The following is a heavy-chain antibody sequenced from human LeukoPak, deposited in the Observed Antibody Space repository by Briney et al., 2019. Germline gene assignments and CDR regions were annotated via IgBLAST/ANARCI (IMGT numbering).Heavy chain of an antibody. Sequence: KASEALSLTCSVSGGSFSSSNYYWSWIRQPPGKALDWVGYIYYSGTTKYNPSLKSRVTISVDTSKNQFSLRLNSVTAADTAVYYCARVWAAGDAFDIWGQGTVVTVSS. CDR2: IYYSGTT. CDR3: ARVWAAGDAFDI. J-gene: IGHJ3*02. CDR1: GGSFSSSNYY. D-gene: IGHD6-25*01. V-gene: IGHV4-61*01.